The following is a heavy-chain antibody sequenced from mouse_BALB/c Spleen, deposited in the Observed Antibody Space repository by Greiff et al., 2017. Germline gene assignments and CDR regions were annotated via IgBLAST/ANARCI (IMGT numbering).Heavy chain of an antibody. CDR2: ISDGGSYT. CDR3: ARDGSFGYGLYYFDY. V-gene: IGHV5-6*01. J-gene: IGHJ2*01. Sequence: EVKLMESGGDLVKPGGSLKLSCAASGFTFSSYGMSWVRQTPDKRLEWVATISDGGSYTYYPDSVKGRFTISRDNAKNNLYLQMSSLKSEDTAMYYCARDGSFGYGLYYFDYWGQGTTLTVSS. D-gene: IGHD2-2*01. CDR1: GFTFSSYG.